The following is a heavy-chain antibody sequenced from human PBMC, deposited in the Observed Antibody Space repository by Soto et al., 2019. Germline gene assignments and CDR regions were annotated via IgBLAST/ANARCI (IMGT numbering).Heavy chain of an antibody. CDR1: GGSVSSGSYY. CDR2: IYYSGST. CDR3: ARAEGHYYDSSGYYRRGYYYGMDV. V-gene: IGHV4-61*01. Sequence: PSETLSLTCTVSGGSVSSGSYYWSWIRQPPGKGLEWIGYIYYSGSTNYNPSLKSRVTISVDTSKNQFSLKLSSVTAADTAVYYCARAEGHYYDSSGYYRRGYYYGMDVWGQGTTVTVSS. D-gene: IGHD3-22*01. J-gene: IGHJ6*02.